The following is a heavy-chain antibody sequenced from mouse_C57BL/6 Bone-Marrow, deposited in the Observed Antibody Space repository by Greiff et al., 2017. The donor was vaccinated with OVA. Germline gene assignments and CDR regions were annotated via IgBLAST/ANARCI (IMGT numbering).Heavy chain of an antibody. CDR1: GYTFTSYG. CDR2: IYPRSGNT. V-gene: IGHV1-81*01. J-gene: IGHJ2*01. CDR3: AREGGFPCDY. Sequence: QVQLKQSGAELARPGASVKLSCKASGYTFTSYGISWVKQRTGQGLEWIGEIYPRSGNTYYNEKFKGKATLTADKSSSTAYMELRSLTSEDSAVYFCAREGGFPCDYWGQGTTRTVSS.